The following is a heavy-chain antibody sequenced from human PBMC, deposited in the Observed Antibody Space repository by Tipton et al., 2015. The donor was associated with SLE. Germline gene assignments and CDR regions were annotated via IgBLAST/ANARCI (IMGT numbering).Heavy chain of an antibody. Sequence: TLSLTCTVSGASINSHYWSWIRQPPGKGLEWIGYISYSGSTNYNPSLKSRVTISEDTSKNQFSLKLSSVTAADTAVYYCARDGANGVDAFDIWGQGTMVTVSS. J-gene: IGHJ3*02. V-gene: IGHV4-59*11. CDR2: ISYSGST. CDR1: GASINSHY. D-gene: IGHD4/OR15-4a*01. CDR3: ARDGANGVDAFDI.